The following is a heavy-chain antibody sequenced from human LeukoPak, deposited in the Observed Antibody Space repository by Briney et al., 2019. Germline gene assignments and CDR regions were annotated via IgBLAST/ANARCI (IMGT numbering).Heavy chain of an antibody. CDR2: ISGSGGST. CDR1: GFTFSRYA. V-gene: IGHV3-23*01. D-gene: IGHD3-22*01. J-gene: IGHJ4*02. CDR3: AKDMAPYYDSSGYPFDY. Sequence: GGSLRLSCAASGFTFSRYAMSWVRQAPGKGLEWVSAISGSGGSTYYADSVKGRFTISRDNSKNTLYLQMNSLRAEDTAVYYCAKDMAPYYDSSGYPFDYWGQGTLVTVSS.